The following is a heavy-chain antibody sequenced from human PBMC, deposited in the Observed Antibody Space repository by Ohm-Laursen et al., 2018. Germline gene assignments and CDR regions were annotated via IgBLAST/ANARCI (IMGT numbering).Heavy chain of an antibody. CDR2: ISNSGGST. D-gene: IGHD6-13*01. Sequence: SLRLSCTASGFTFSSYAMSWVRQAPGKGLEWVSGISNSGGSTYYADSVKGRFTISRDNSKNTLYLQMNSLRAEDTAVYYCAKSGDSSWYLGFDYWGQGTLVTVSS. V-gene: IGHV3-23*01. J-gene: IGHJ4*02. CDR3: AKSGDSSWYLGFDY. CDR1: GFTFSSYA.